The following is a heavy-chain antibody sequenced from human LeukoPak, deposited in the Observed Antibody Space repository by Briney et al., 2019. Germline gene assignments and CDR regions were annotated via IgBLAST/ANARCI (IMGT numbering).Heavy chain of an antibody. CDR3: ARSPDSSGYYNWFDP. V-gene: IGHV3-23*01. D-gene: IGHD3-22*01. J-gene: IGHJ5*02. Sequence: GGSLRLSCAASGFTFSSYAMSWVRQAPGKGLEWVSAISGSGGSTYYADSVKGRFTISRDNSKNTLYLQMNSLRAEDTAVYYCARSPDSSGYYNWFDPWGQGTLVTVSS. CDR2: ISGSGGST. CDR1: GFTFSSYA.